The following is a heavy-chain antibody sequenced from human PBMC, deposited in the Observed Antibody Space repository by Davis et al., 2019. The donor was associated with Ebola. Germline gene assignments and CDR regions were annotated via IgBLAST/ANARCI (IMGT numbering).Heavy chain of an antibody. CDR2: VSHTGST. CDR1: GGSFSGYY. Sequence: SETLSLTCAVYGGSFSGYYWTWIRQSPGRGLESIGEVSHTGSTNYNPSLKSRVTISVATSQNQFSLRLTSVTAADTAVYYCARGGLIGWNSFQYSFAMDVWGPGTTVIVSS. V-gene: IGHV4-34*01. J-gene: IGHJ6*02. D-gene: IGHD1-7*01. CDR3: ARGGLIGWNSFQYSFAMDV.